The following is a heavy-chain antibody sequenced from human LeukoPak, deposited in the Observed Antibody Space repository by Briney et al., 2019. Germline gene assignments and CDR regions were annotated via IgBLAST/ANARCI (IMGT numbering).Heavy chain of an antibody. V-gene: IGHV4-59*01. CDR2: INYSGNT. J-gene: IGHJ4*02. D-gene: IGHD4-17*01. Sequence: SETLSLTCTVSGDSISSYYWSWIRQPPGKGPEWMGYINYSGNTNYNPSLKSRVTILVDTSKNQFSLRLTSVTAADTAVYYCAREGRQDYVYFDCWGQGTLVTVSS. CDR3: AREGRQDYVYFDC. CDR1: GDSISSYY.